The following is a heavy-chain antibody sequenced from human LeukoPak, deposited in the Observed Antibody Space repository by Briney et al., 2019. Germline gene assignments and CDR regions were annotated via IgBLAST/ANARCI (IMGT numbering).Heavy chain of an antibody. V-gene: IGHV3-23*01. D-gene: IGHD3-10*01. CDR3: AKDQNYYGSGSYFDY. J-gene: IGHJ4*02. CDR1: GFIFSSYA. Sequence: PGGSLRLSCEAFGFIFSSYAMTWVRQAPGKGLEWVSAISGSGGSTYYADSVKGRFTISRDNSKNTLYLQMNSLRAEDTAVYYCAKDQNYYGSGSYFDYWGQGTLVTVSS. CDR2: ISGSGGST.